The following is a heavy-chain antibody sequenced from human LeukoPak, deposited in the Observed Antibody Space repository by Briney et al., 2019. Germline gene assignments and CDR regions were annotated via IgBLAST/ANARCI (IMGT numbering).Heavy chain of an antibody. D-gene: IGHD1-26*01. V-gene: IGHV3-7*01. CDR2: IRPDGSGQ. Sequence: PGGSLRLSCAASGFTFSSYSMSWVRQAPGKGLEWVANIRPDGSGQYYVDSVKGRFTISRDNAENSLYLQMNSLRVEDTAVYYCARWSLGDYWGQGTLVTVSS. CDR1: GFTFSSYS. J-gene: IGHJ4*02. CDR3: ARWSLGDY.